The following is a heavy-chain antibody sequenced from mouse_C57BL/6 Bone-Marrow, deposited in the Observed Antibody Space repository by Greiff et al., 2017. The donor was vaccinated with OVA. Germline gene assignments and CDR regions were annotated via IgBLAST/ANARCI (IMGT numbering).Heavy chain of an antibody. V-gene: IGHV1-18*01. Sequence: VQLQQSGPELVKPGASVKIPCKASGYTFTDYNMDWVKQSHGKSLEWIGDINPNNGGTIYNQKFKGKATLTVDKSSSTAYMELRSLTYEDTAVYYCARFDGYYPFAYWGQGTLVTVSA. J-gene: IGHJ3*01. CDR1: GYTFTDYN. D-gene: IGHD2-3*01. CDR3: ARFDGYYPFAY. CDR2: INPNNGGT.